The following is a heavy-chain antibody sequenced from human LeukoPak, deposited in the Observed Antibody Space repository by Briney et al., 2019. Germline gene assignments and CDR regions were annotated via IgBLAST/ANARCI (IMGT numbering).Heavy chain of an antibody. J-gene: IGHJ3*02. D-gene: IGHD1-26*01. V-gene: IGHV1-8*03. CDR3: ARGSGSYLGDAFDI. CDR1: GYTFTSYD. CDR2: MNPNSGNT. Sequence: ASVKVSCKASGYTFTSYDINWVRQATGQGLEWMGWMNPNSGNTGYAQKFQGRVTITRNTSISTAYMELSSLRSEDTAVYYCARGSGSYLGDAFDIWGQGTMVTVSS.